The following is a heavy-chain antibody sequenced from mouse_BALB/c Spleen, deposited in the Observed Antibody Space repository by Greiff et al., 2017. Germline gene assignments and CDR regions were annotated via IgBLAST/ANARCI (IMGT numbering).Heavy chain of an antibody. J-gene: IGHJ4*01. Sequence: EVNVVESGGGLVKPGGSLKLSCAASGFTFSSYAMSWVRQTPEKRLEWVATISSGGSYTYYPDSVKGRFTISRDNAKNTLYLQMSSLRSEDTAMYYCARRGWDNAMDYWGQGTSVTVSS. D-gene: IGHD3-3*01. CDR1: GFTFSSYA. V-gene: IGHV5-9-3*01. CDR2: ISSGGSYT. CDR3: ARRGWDNAMDY.